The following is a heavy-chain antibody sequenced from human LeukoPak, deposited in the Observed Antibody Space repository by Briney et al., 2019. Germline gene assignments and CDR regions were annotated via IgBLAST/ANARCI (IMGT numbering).Heavy chain of an antibody. Sequence: GGSLRLSCAASGFNFNSYWMSWVRQAPGKGLECVANIKQDGSEIYFVDSVKGRLTIPRDNAKSSLYLQMNSLRGEDTAVYYCARARYGSGGYFFDFWGQGTLVTVSS. CDR1: GFNFNSYW. D-gene: IGHD3-10*01. J-gene: IGHJ4*02. CDR3: ARARYGSGGYFFDF. CDR2: IKQDGSEI. V-gene: IGHV3-7*04.